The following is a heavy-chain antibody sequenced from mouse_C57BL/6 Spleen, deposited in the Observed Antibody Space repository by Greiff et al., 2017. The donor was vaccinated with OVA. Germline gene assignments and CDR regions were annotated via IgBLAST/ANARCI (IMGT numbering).Heavy chain of an antibody. CDR1: GFTFSSYA. CDR3: AREFITTVVAPFAY. D-gene: IGHD1-1*01. J-gene: IGHJ3*01. Sequence: EVKLQESGGGLVKPGGSLKLSCAASGFTFSSYAMSWVRQTPEKRLEWVATISDGGSYTYYPDNVKGRFTISRDKAKNNLYLQMSHLKSEDTAMYYCAREFITTVVAPFAYWGQGTLVTVSA. CDR2: ISDGGSYT. V-gene: IGHV5-4*03.